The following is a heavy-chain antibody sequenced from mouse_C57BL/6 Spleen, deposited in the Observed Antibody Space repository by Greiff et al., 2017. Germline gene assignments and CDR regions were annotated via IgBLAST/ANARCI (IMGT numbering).Heavy chain of an antibody. Sequence: QVQLQQSGPELVKPGASVKISCKASGYAFSSSWMHWVKQRPGKGLEWIGRIYPGDGDTNYNGKFKGKATLTADKSSSTAYMQLSSLTSEDSAVXYCARGLYDGRSDAMDYWGQGTSVTVSA. CDR2: IYPGDGDT. CDR1: GYAFSSSW. V-gene: IGHV1-82*01. D-gene: IGHD2-3*01. J-gene: IGHJ4*01. CDR3: ARGLYDGRSDAMDY.